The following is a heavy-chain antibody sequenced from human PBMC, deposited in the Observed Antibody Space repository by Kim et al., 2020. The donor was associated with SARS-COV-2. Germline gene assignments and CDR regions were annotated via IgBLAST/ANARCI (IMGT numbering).Heavy chain of an antibody. CDR3: AKADCSGGSCYGRGGGDMDV. J-gene: IGHJ6*04. V-gene: IGHV3-9*01. Sequence: GGSLRLSCAASGFTFDDYAMHWVRQAPGKGLEWVSGISWNSGSIGYADSVKGRFTISRDNAKNSLYLQMNSLRAEDTALYYCAKADCSGGSCYGRGGGDMDVWGKGTTVTVSS. CDR2: ISWNSGSI. CDR1: GFTFDDYA. D-gene: IGHD2-15*01.